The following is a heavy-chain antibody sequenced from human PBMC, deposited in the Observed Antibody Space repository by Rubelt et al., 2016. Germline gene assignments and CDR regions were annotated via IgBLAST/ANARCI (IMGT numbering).Heavy chain of an antibody. CDR2: ISYDGSNK. V-gene: IGHV3-30*04. CDR3: ARDPSWDSSGYYLDY. Sequence: GRGLEWVAVISYDGSNKYYADSVKGRFTISRDNSKNTLYLQMNSLRAEDTAVYYCARDPSWDSSGYYLDYWGQGTLVTVSS. D-gene: IGHD3-22*01. J-gene: IGHJ4*02.